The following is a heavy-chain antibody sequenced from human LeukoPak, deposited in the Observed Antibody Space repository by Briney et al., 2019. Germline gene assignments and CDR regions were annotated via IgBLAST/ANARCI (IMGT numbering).Heavy chain of an antibody. D-gene: IGHD3-22*01. J-gene: IGHJ4*02. V-gene: IGHV4-59*08. CDR1: GGSISSDY. Sequence: PSETLSLTCTVSGGSISSDYWSWIRQPPGKGLEWIGYIFYSGSTNYNPSLKSRVTISVDTSKNQFSLKLSSVTAADTAVYYRARRSESSGYQFDYWGQGTLVTVSS. CDR2: IFYSGST. CDR3: ARRSESSGYQFDY.